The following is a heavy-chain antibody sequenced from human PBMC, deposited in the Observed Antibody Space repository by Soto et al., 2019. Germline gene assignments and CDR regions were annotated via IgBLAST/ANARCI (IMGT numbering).Heavy chain of an antibody. J-gene: IGHJ5*02. CDR2: ISAYNGNT. CDR3: ARDDTDIVVVPAATVWFDP. V-gene: IGHV1-18*01. Sequence: GASVKVSCKASGYTFTSYGISWVRQAPGQGLEWMGWISAYNGNTNYAQKLQGRVTMTTDTSTSTAYMELRSLRSDDTAVYYCARDDTDIVVVPAATVWFDPWGQGTLVTVSS. D-gene: IGHD2-2*01. CDR1: GYTFTSYG.